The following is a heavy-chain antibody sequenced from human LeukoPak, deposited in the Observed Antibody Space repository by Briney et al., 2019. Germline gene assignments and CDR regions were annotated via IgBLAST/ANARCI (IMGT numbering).Heavy chain of an antibody. J-gene: IGHJ4*02. Sequence: PGGSLRLSCEASGFTFSAYAMTWVRQAPGKGLEWVSSIGSDNKPHYSESVKGRFAISRDNAKSTLYLQMNSLRSEDTAVYYCARALPATTVVTPGDYWGQGTLVTVSS. V-gene: IGHV3-69-1*01. CDR2: IGSDNKP. D-gene: IGHD4-23*01. CDR1: GFTFSAYA. CDR3: ARALPATTVVTPGDY.